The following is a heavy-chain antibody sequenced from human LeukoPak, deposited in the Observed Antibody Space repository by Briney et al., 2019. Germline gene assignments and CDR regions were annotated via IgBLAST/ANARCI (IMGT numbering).Heavy chain of an antibody. J-gene: IGHJ6*04. CDR1: GDSLTSGSRY. V-gene: IGHV4-61*09. CDR3: ARCMSELDYGDYAYYYHMDV. D-gene: IGHD4-17*01. Sequence: PSQTLSLTCTVSGDSLTSGSRYWSWIRQPAGKGLEWIGHFYGSTRTTYNPSLESRVTISGDTAKNQFSLKLDSVTAADTAVYFCARCMSELDYGDYAYYYHMDVWGKGTTVTVSS. CDR2: FYGSTRT.